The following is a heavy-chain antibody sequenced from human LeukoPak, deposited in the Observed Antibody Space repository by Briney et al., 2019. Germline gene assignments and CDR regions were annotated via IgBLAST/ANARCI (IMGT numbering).Heavy chain of an antibody. CDR2: IKQDGSEK. CDR1: GFTFSSYW. CDR3: AREREEGTIFGVVIMDYYYYYGMDV. V-gene: IGHV3-7*01. Sequence: GGSLRLSCAASGFTFSSYWMSWVRQAPGKGLEWVANIKQDGSEKYYVDSVKGRFTISRDNAKNSLYLLMNSLRAEDTAVYYCAREREEGTIFGVVIMDYYYYYGMDVWGQGTTVTVSS. D-gene: IGHD3-3*01. J-gene: IGHJ6*02.